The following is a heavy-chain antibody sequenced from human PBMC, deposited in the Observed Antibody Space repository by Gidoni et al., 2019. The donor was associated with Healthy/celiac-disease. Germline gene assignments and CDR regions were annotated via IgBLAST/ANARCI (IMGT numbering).Heavy chain of an antibody. D-gene: IGHD3-10*01. CDR2: IYYSGST. J-gene: IGHJ4*02. Sequence: QLQLQESGPGLVNPSETLSLTCTVSGGSIISSSYYWGWSRLPQGKGLEWIGRIYYSGSTYYTPSLKSRVTISVDTSKNQLSLQLSSVTAADTAVYYGARHAGGSRYGYYFDYWGQGTLVTVSS. CDR1: GGSIISSSYY. CDR3: ARHAGGSRYGYYFDY. V-gene: IGHV4-39*01.